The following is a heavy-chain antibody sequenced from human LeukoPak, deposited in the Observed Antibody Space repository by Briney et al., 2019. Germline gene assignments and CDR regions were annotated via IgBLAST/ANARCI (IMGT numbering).Heavy chain of an antibody. J-gene: IGHJ4*02. CDR2: ISGSGGST. Sequence: QPGGSLRLSCAASGFTFSSYAMSWVRQAPGKGLEWVPAISGSGGSTYYADSVKGWFTISRDNSKSTLYLQMNSLRAEDTAVYYCAKAYGSGSRPFPFDYWGQGTLVTVSS. D-gene: IGHD3-10*01. CDR3: AKAYGSGSRPFPFDY. CDR1: GFTFSSYA. V-gene: IGHV3-23*01.